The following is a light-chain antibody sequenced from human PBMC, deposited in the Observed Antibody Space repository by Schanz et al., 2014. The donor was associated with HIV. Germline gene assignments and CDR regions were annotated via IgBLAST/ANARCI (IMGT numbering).Light chain of an antibody. CDR1: SSDVGGYNY. CDR3: SSYAGSYTFSVL. V-gene: IGLV2-8*01. Sequence: QSALTQPPSASGSPGQSVTISCTGTSSDVGGYNYVSWYQHHPGKAPKLMIFEVSKRPSGVPDRFSGSKSGNTASLTISGLQAEDEADYYCSSYAGSYTFSVLFGGGTKLTVL. J-gene: IGLJ2*01. CDR2: EVS.